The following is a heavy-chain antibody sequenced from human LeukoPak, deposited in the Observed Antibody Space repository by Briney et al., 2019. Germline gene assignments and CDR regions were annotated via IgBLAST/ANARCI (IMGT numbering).Heavy chain of an antibody. CDR3: ARGNYGDYRTDYYYYMDV. Sequence: SVKVSCKASGGTFSSYAISWVRQAPGQGLEWMGGIIPIFGTANYAQKFQGRVTITADESTSTAYMELSSLRSEDTAVYYCARGNYGDYRTDYYYYMDVWGKGTTVTVSS. V-gene: IGHV1-69*13. CDR2: IIPIFGTA. CDR1: GGTFSSYA. D-gene: IGHD4-17*01. J-gene: IGHJ6*03.